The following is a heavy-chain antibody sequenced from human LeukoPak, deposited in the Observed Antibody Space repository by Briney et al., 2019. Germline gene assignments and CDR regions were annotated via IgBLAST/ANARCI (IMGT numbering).Heavy chain of an antibody. V-gene: IGHV3-48*02. Sequence: PGGSLRLSCAASGFTFSSYSMNWVRQAPGKGLEWVSYITYSSSTIYYADSVKGRFTISRDNAKNSLYLQMNSLRDEDTAIYYCARMSGGYYLIDYWGQGTLVTVSS. CDR1: GFTFSSYS. J-gene: IGHJ4*02. CDR3: ARMSGGYYLIDY. CDR2: ITYSSSTI. D-gene: IGHD3-22*01.